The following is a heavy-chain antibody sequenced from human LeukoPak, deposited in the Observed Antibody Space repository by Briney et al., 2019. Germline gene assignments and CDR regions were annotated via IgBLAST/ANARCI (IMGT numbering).Heavy chain of an antibody. D-gene: IGHD3-10*01. CDR1: GGSISSSSYY. CDR3: ARVGLGWFGELYLDY. CDR2: IYYSGST. Sequence: PSETLSLTCTVSGGSISSSSYYWGWIRQPPGKGLEWIGSIYYSGSTYYNPSLKSRVTISVDTSKNQFSLKLSSVTAADTAVYYCARVGLGWFGELYLDYWGQGTLVTVSS. J-gene: IGHJ4*02. V-gene: IGHV4-39*01.